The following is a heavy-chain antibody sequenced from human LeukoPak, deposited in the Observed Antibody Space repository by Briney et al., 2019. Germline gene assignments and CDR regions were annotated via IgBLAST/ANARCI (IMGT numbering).Heavy chain of an antibody. V-gene: IGHV3-30*18. CDR2: ISYDGSNK. CDR1: GFTFSSYG. CDR3: AKGRPEGGYSYDPDY. Sequence: GGSLRLSCAASGFTFSSYGMHWVRQAPGKGLEWVAVISYDGSNKYYADSVKGRFTISRDNSKNTLYLQMNSLRAEDTAVYYCAKGRPEGGYSYDPDYWSQGTLVTVSS. D-gene: IGHD5-18*01. J-gene: IGHJ4*02.